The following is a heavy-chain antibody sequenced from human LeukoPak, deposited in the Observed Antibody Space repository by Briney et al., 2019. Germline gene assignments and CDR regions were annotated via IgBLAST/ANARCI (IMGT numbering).Heavy chain of an antibody. CDR3: AKDTIGGWEYYFDY. J-gene: IGHJ4*02. D-gene: IGHD6-19*01. Sequence: GGSLRLSCAASGFTFSSYGMHRVRQAPGKGLEWVAVISYDGSNKYYADSVKGRFTISRDNSKNTLYLQMNSLRAEDTAVYYCAKDTIGGWEYYFDYWGQGTLVTVSS. CDR2: ISYDGSNK. V-gene: IGHV3-30*18. CDR1: GFTFSSYG.